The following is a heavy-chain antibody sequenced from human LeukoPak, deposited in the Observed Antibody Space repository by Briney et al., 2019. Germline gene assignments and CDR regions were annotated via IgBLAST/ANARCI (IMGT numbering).Heavy chain of an antibody. D-gene: IGHD2-21*02. CDR2: ISWNSGSI. CDR1: GFTFDDYA. CDR3: VREDTPATANY. J-gene: IGHJ4*02. V-gene: IGHV3-9*01. Sequence: PGGSLRLSCAASGFTFDDYAMHWVRQAPGKGLEWVSGISWNSGSIGYADSVKGRFTISRDNAKNSLYLQMNSLRPGDTAVYYCVREDTPATANYWGQGTLVTISS.